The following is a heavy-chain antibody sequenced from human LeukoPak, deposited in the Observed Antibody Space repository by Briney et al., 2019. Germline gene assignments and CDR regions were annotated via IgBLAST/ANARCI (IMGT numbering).Heavy chain of an antibody. V-gene: IGHV3-7*01. D-gene: IGHD3-3*01. J-gene: IGHJ4*02. CDR3: GRGGYYNFWTGLVDS. CDR2: IKHDETEI. CDR1: GFNFNNFW. Sequence: PGGSLRLSCEASGFNFNNFWMNWVRQAPGKGLEWVANIKHDETEINYVDSVRGRFTIPRGNTKKSLYLQMSSLRVEDTAVYFCGRGGYYNFWTGLVDSWGQGTLVTVSS.